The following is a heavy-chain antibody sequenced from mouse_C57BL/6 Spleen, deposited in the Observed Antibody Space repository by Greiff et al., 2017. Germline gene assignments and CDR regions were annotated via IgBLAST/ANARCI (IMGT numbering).Heavy chain of an antibody. Sequence: QVQLQQPGAELVRPGSSVKLSCKASGYTFTSYWMHWVKQRPIQGLEWIGNIDPSDSETHYNQTCKDKATLTVDKSSSTAYMQLSSLTSEDSAVYYCARGHYYGSSPFAYWGQGTLVTVSA. CDR1: GYTFTSYW. CDR2: IDPSDSET. D-gene: IGHD1-1*01. J-gene: IGHJ3*01. V-gene: IGHV1-52*01. CDR3: ARGHYYGSSPFAY.